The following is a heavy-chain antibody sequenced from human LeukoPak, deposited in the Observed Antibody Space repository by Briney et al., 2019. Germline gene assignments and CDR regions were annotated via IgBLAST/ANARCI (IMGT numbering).Heavy chain of an antibody. CDR1: GGSISSGGYY. CDR3: ARVNPYYDFWSGYYRNWFDP. Sequence: SQTLSLTCTVSGGSISSGGYYRSWIRQHPGKGLEWIGYTYYSGSTYYNPSLKSRVTISVDTSKNQFSLKLSSVTAADTAVYYCARVNPYYDFWSGYYRNWFDPWGQGTPVTVSS. D-gene: IGHD3-3*01. CDR2: TYYSGST. J-gene: IGHJ5*02. V-gene: IGHV4-31*03.